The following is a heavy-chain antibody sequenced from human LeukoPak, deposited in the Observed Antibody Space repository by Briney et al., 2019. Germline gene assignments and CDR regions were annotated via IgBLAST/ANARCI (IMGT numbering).Heavy chain of an antibody. D-gene: IGHD1-26*01. J-gene: IGHJ4*02. CDR2: IYYSGST. CDR3: AREKWELPPGDY. CDR1: GGSISSSSYY. V-gene: IGHV4-39*07. Sequence: PSETLSHTCTVSGGSISSSSYYWGWIRQPPGKGLEWIGCIYYSGSTYYNPSLKSRVTISVDTSKNQFSLKLSSVTAADTAVHYCAREKWELPPGDYWGQGTLVTVSS.